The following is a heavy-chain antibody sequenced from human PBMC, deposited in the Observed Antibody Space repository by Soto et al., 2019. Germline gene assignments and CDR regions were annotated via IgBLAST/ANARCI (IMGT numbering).Heavy chain of an antibody. V-gene: IGHV1-2*04. D-gene: IGHD4-17*01. CDR2: VDPNGGGS. Sequence: QGQLLQSGAEVKKPGASVKVSCKTSGYSFTDYKLHWVRQAPGQGLEWMGWVDPNGGGSNSAQKFQGSVTMTWDTSLTTAYLELTRLTTNDTATYFCATWVDYGDFEGFDFWGQGTLVTVSS. CDR3: ATWVDYGDFEGFDF. J-gene: IGHJ4*02. CDR1: GYSFTDYK.